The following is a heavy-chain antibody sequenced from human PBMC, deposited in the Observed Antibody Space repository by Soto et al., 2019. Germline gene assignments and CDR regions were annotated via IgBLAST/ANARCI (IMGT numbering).Heavy chain of an antibody. CDR1: GFTFSSHS. J-gene: IGHJ4*02. Sequence: ESGGGLVKPGGSLRLSCAASGFTFSSHSMNWVRQAPGKGLEWVSSISSSSTYIYYADSVKGRFTISRDNAKNSLYLQMNSLRAEDTALYYCARDVGPTVAAGFDYWGQGTLVTVSS. D-gene: IGHD4-17*01. V-gene: IGHV3-21*01. CDR2: ISSSSTYI. CDR3: ARDVGPTVAAGFDY.